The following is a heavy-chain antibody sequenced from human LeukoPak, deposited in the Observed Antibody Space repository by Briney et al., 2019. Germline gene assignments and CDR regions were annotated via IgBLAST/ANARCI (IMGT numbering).Heavy chain of an antibody. CDR1: GFTFSKYL. CDR3: SRDSDTDGFGAFDI. Sequence: PGGSLRLSCAASGFTFSKYLMNWVRQAPGKGLEWVANIKQDGSEKYYVDSLRGRFTISRDNAKNSVYLQMDSLRAEDTALYYCSRDSDTDGFGAFDIWGQGTMVTVSS. D-gene: IGHD2-8*01. CDR2: IKQDGSEK. J-gene: IGHJ3*02. V-gene: IGHV3-7*04.